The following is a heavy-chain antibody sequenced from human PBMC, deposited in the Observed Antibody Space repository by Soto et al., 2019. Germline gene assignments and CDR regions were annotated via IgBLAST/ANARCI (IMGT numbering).Heavy chain of an antibody. J-gene: IGHJ3*01. CDR1: EFTISNAW. CDR3: TTPLGYCSGTTCYGTFDF. Sequence: GRSLTLSCAASEFTISNAWLCWVRKAPGKGLEWVGRIKSTTDGGTTDYAAPVEGRFTISRDDSKNTLYVQMDSLKTEDTAVYYCTTPLGYCSGTTCYGTFDFWGQGTLVTVSS. CDR2: IKSTTDGGTT. D-gene: IGHD2-2*01. V-gene: IGHV3-15*01.